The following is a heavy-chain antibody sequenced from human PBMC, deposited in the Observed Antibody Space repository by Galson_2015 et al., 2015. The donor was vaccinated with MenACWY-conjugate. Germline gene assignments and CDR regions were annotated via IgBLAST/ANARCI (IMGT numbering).Heavy chain of an antibody. D-gene: IGHD1-20*01. J-gene: IGHJ3*02. CDR2: IIGSSIYT. Sequence: SLRLSCAASGFIFSDYYMSWLRQAPGKGLEWVSFIIGSSIYTNYADSVKGRFTISRDNSKNTVYLQMASLRAEDTAIYYCARLSQYVIGTGAFDIWGQGTMVTVSS. CDR1: GFIFSDYY. V-gene: IGHV3-11*03. CDR3: ARLSQYVIGTGAFDI.